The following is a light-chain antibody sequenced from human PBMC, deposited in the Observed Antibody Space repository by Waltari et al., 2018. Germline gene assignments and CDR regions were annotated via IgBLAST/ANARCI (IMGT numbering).Light chain of an antibody. CDR3: CSYAGSNTWV. Sequence: YQHHPGKAPKLMMYEGSKRPSGVSTRFSGSKSGNTASLTISGLQAEDEADYYCCSYAGSNTWVFGEGTKLTVL. J-gene: IGLJ3*02. CDR2: EGS. V-gene: IGLV2-23*01.